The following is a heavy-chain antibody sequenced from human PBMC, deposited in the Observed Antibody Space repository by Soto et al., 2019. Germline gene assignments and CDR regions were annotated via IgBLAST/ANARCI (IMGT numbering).Heavy chain of an antibody. CDR2: IYYSGST. V-gene: IGHV4-59*08. J-gene: IGHJ4*02. Sequence: QVQLQESGPGLVKPSETLSLTYTVSGGSISSYYWSWIRQPPGKGLEWIGYIYYSGSTNYNPSLKSRVTISVDTSKNQFSLKLSSVTAADTAVYYCARHYSSSSVDYWGQGTLVTVSS. D-gene: IGHD6-6*01. CDR3: ARHYSSSSVDY. CDR1: GGSISSYY.